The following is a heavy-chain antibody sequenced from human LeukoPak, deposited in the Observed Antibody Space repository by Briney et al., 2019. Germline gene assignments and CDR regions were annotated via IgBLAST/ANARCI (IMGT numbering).Heavy chain of an antibody. CDR2: IKPDGSAV. Sequence: GGALRLSCAASGFTFSNYWMTWVRQAAGKGLEWVATIKPDGSAVYYLDSVRGRFTISRDNAKDSSSLQMNSLRVEDTAVYFCARDLDHWGQGTLVTVSS. V-gene: IGHV3-7*04. CDR3: ARDLDH. CDR1: GFTFSNYW. J-gene: IGHJ4*02.